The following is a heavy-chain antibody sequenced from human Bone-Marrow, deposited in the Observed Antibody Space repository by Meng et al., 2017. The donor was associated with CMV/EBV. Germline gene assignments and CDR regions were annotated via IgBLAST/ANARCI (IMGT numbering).Heavy chain of an antibody. Sequence: GFTFSSYGMHWVRQAPGKGLEWVAVIWYDGSNKYYADSVKGRFTISRDNSKNTLYLQMNSLRAEDTAVYYCAKDAWYGSGSYYYFDYWGQGTLVTVSS. CDR2: IWYDGSNK. D-gene: IGHD3-10*01. CDR1: GFTFSSYG. J-gene: IGHJ4*02. CDR3: AKDAWYGSGSYYYFDY. V-gene: IGHV3-33*06.